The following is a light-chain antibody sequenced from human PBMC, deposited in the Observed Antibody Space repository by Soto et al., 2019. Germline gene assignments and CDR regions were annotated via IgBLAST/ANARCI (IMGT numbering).Light chain of an antibody. CDR2: DVS. V-gene: IGLV2-14*01. J-gene: IGLJ2*01. CDR1: SSDVGGYNY. Sequence: QSVLTQPASVSGSPGQSITISCTGTSSDVGGYNYVSWYQQHPGKAPKLMIYDVSNRPSGVSNRFSGSKSGNTASLTISGLRAEDEADYYCSSYTSSSTLGVFGGGTKVTVL. CDR3: SSYTSSSTLGV.